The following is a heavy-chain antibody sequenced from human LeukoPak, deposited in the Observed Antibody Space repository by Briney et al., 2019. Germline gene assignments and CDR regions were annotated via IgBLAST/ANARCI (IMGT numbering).Heavy chain of an antibody. J-gene: IGHJ6*03. CDR1: GGSISSYY. D-gene: IGHD3-10*01. V-gene: IGHV4-4*07. CDR3: AAGGGEKKSGVNYYYYYYMDV. Sequence: SEALSLTCTVSGGSISSYYWRWIRQPAGKGLEWIGRIYTSGSTNYNPSLKSRVTMSVDTSKNQFSLKLNSVTAADTAVYYCAAGGGEKKSGVNYYYYYYMDVWGKGTTVTVAS. CDR2: IYTSGST.